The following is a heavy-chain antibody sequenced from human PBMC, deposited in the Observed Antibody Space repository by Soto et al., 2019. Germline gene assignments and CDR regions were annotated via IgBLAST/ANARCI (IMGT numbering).Heavy chain of an antibody. J-gene: IGHJ4*02. CDR3: TRDWEIIVSTWSVGGV. V-gene: IGHV1-69*08. CDR1: GGTFSPYT. D-gene: IGHD2-15*01. CDR2: IIPFHGVT. Sequence: QVQLVQSGAEVKKPGSSVKVSCKASGGTFSPYTINWVRQAPGQGLEWMGRIIPFHGVTNYAQKFQARVTITADKSTSTADMELSGLRFEDTAMYCCTRDWEIIVSTWSVGGVCGRGTLVTVSS.